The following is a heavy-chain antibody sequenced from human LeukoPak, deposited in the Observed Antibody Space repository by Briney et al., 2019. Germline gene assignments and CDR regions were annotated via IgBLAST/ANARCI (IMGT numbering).Heavy chain of an antibody. CDR2: IYYSGST. V-gene: IGHV4-59*01. D-gene: IGHD1-26*01. Sequence: SETLSLTCTVSGDSISSYYWSWIRQPPGKGLEWIGHIYYSGSTNSNPSLKSRVSISADTSKKQLSLKLSSVTAADTAVYYCARLFAYSGVYYNWYFDLWGRGTLVTVSS. J-gene: IGHJ2*01. CDR1: GDSISSYY. CDR3: ARLFAYSGVYYNWYFDL.